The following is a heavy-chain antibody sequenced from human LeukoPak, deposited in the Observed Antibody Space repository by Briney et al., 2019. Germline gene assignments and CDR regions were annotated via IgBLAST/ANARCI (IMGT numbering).Heavy chain of an antibody. J-gene: IGHJ4*02. CDR2: ISPYNGNT. D-gene: IGHD5-18*01. CDR1: GYTFNRYG. CDR3: ARGPPAYSYVEGDY. V-gene: IGHV1-18*01. Sequence: ASVKVSCKASGYTFNRYGISWVRQAPGQGLEWMGWISPYNGNTNYAQKLQGRVTMTTDTSTSTAYMELRSLRSDDTAVYYCARGPPAYSYVEGDYWGQGTLVTVSS.